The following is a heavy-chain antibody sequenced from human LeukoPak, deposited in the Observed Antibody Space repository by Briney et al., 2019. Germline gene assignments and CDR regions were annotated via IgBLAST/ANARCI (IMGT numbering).Heavy chain of an antibody. CDR3: ARAGSYRGFFDY. J-gene: IGHJ4*02. CDR2: IYYSGST. Sequence: SETLSLTCTASGGSISSYYWSWIRQPPGKGLEWIGYIYYSGSTNYNPSLKSRVTISVDTSKNQFSLKLSSVTAADTAVYYCARAGSYRGFFDYWGQGTLVTVSS. V-gene: IGHV4-59*01. D-gene: IGHD1-26*01. CDR1: GGSISSYY.